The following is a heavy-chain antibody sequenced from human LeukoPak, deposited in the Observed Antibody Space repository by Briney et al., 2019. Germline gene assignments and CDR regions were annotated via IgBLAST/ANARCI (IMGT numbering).Heavy chain of an antibody. D-gene: IGHD2-2*01. CDR3: ARDRCSSSICYLFDY. V-gene: IGHV1-69*05. Sequence: AASVKVSCKASGGTFSSNAIDWVRQAPGQGFEWMGGIIPIPGTTNFAQKFQGRGTITTDESRSTTYMELSSLTSEDTAIYYCARDRCSSSICYLFDYWGQGTLVTVSS. CDR1: GGTFSSNA. CDR2: IIPIPGTT. J-gene: IGHJ4*02.